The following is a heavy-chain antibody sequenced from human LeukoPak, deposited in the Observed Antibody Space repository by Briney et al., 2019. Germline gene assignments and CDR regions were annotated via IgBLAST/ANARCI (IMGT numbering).Heavy chain of an antibody. CDR2: ISAYNGNT. V-gene: IGHV1-18*01. Sequence: GASVKVSCKASGYTFTSYGISWVRQAPGQGLEWMGWISAYNGNTNYAQKLQGRVTMTTDTSTSTAYMELRSLRSDDTAVYYCARDGIVVVPAAISDAFDIWGQGTMVTVSS. J-gene: IGHJ3*02. CDR1: GYTFTSYG. D-gene: IGHD2-2*02. CDR3: ARDGIVVVPAAISDAFDI.